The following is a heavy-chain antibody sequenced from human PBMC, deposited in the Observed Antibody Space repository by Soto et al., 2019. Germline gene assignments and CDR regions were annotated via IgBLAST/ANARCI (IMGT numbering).Heavy chain of an antibody. CDR1: GGSISSGGYY. Sequence: QVQLQESGPGLVKPSQTLSLTCTVSGGSISSGGYYWSWIRQHPGKGLEWIGYIYYSGSTYYNPSLKSRVTISVDTSKNQFSLKLSSVTAADTAVNYCASGLITFGGVIVPLDYWGQGTLVTVSS. V-gene: IGHV4-31*03. D-gene: IGHD3-16*02. J-gene: IGHJ4*02. CDR2: IYYSGST. CDR3: ASGLITFGGVIVPLDY.